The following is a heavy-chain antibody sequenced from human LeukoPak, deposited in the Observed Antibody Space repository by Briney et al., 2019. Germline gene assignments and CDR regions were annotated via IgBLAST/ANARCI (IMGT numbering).Heavy chain of an antibody. J-gene: IGHJ4*02. CDR3: ATDRIYGDYSFDY. D-gene: IGHD4-17*01. CDR1: GYTLIELS. V-gene: IGHV1-24*01. CDR2: FDPEDGET. Sequence: ASVNVSCKVSGYTLIELSMHWVRQAPGKGLEWMGGFDPEDGETIYAQKFQGRVTMTEDTSTDTAYMELSSLRSEDTALYYCATDRIYGDYSFDYWGQGTLVTVSS.